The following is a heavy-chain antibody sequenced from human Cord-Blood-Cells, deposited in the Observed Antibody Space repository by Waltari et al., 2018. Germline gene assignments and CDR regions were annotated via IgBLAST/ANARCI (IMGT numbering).Heavy chain of an antibody. V-gene: IGHV2-26*01. Sequence: QVTLKESGPVLVNATEPHPRTCTGARFSRRNARMGVSWIRQPPGKALEWLAHIFSNDEKSYSTSLKSRLTISKDTSKSQVVLTMTNMDPVDTATYYCARILADYFDYWGQGTLVTVSS. CDR3: ARILADYFDY. CDR1: RFSRRNARMG. J-gene: IGHJ4*02. D-gene: IGHD2-21*01. CDR2: IFSNDEK.